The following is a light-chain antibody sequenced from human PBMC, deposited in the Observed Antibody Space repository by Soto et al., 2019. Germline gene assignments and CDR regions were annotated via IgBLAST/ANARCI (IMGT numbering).Light chain of an antibody. CDR3: QLYDNSLYT. V-gene: IGKV3-20*01. CDR1: QRVSSNY. CDR2: GAS. Sequence: EIVLTQSPGTLSLSPGERATLSCRASQRVSSNYLAWYQQKPGQAPRLLIYGASTRATGIPDRFSGSGSGTDFTLTISRLEPEDFAVYYCQLYDNSLYTFGQGTNLYIK. J-gene: IGKJ2*01.